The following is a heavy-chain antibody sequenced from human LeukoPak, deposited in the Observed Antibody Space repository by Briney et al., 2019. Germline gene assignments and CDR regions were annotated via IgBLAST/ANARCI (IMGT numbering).Heavy chain of an antibody. CDR1: GFTFSRYT. Sequence: PGGSLRLSCLVSGFTFSRYTMHWVRQAPGKGLEYVSAISSHGGSTYYADSVKGRFTISRDNSTNTLYLRMSSLRAQDTAVYYCVKDRWADYYGSGTYFDYWGQGTLVTVSS. J-gene: IGHJ4*02. V-gene: IGHV3-64D*06. CDR3: VKDRWADYYGSGTYFDY. CDR2: ISSHGGST. D-gene: IGHD3-10*01.